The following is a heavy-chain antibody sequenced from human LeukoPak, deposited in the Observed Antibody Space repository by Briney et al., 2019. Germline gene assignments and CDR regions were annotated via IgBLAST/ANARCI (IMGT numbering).Heavy chain of an antibody. D-gene: IGHD3-10*01. CDR2: ISTSSSYI. J-gene: IGHJ3*02. Sequence: GGSLRLSCAASGFTFSTYNLDWVRQAPGKGLEWVSSISTSSSYIYYADSVKGRFTISRDNAKNSLFLQMNSMRAEDTAVYYCARNMVRGYDDAFDIWGQGTMVTVSS. CDR1: GFTFSTYN. V-gene: IGHV3-21*01. CDR3: ARNMVRGYDDAFDI.